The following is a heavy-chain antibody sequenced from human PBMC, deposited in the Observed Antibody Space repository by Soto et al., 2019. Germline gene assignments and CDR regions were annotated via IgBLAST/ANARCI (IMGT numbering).Heavy chain of an antibody. CDR3: APGPGGGGY. J-gene: IGHJ4*02. V-gene: IGHV3-53*01. D-gene: IGHD3-10*01. CDR2: IYSGGYT. Sequence: EVQLVESGGGLIQPGGSLRLSCAVSGFTVSNNYMSWVRQAPGKGLEGVSVIYSGGYTAYGDSVKGRFTISRDNSKNPLNPQKNSRGADHRGVFYGAPGPGGGGYWGQGTLVTVSS. CDR1: GFTVSNNY.